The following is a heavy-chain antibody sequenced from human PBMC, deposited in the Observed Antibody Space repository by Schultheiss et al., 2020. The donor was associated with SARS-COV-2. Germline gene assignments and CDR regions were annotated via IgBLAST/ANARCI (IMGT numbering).Heavy chain of an antibody. D-gene: IGHD3-3*01. CDR3: ARRGKRTIFGVVIRRDNWFDP. Sequence: ASVKVSCKASGYNFVGYGISWVRQATGQGLEWMGWMNPNSGNTGYAQKFQGRVTMTRNTSISTAYMELSSLRSEDTAVYYCARRGKRTIFGVVIRRDNWFDPWGQGTLVTVSS. J-gene: IGHJ5*02. V-gene: IGHV1-8*02. CDR1: GYNFVGYG. CDR2: MNPNSGNT.